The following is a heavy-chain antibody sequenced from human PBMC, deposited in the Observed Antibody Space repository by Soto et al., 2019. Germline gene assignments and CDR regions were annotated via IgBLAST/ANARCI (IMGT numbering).Heavy chain of an antibody. CDR3: ARVMTALRPWFDP. Sequence: QVQLEQSGAEVKKPGASVKVSCKASGYTFTSYGISWVRQAPGQGLEWMGRISAYNGNPNYAQKVQGRATMTTDTSTSTGYMELTSLRSDDTAVYYCARVMTALRPWFDPWGQGTLFTVSS. J-gene: IGHJ5*02. CDR2: ISAYNGNP. D-gene: IGHD4-17*01. V-gene: IGHV1-18*01. CDR1: GYTFTSYG.